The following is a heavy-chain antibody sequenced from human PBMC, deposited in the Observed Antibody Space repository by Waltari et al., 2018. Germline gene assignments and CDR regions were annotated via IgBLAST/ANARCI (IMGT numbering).Heavy chain of an antibody. J-gene: IGHJ4*02. CDR1: GYTFTRHA. Sequence: VQLAQSGAEVTKPGASVTVSCTASGYTFTRHAPNWVRQATGHRREWMGCVNPNSGNTGYAQKFQGRVTITRNTSISTAYMELSSLGSEDRAVYYGARGGGSGWGYWGQGTLVTVSS. CDR2: VNPNSGNT. D-gene: IGHD6-25*01. V-gene: IGHV1-8*03. CDR3: ARGGGSGWGY.